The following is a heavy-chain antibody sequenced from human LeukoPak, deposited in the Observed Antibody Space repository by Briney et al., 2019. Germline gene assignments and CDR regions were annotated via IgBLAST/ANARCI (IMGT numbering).Heavy chain of an antibody. CDR2: IYYTGIT. J-gene: IGHJ4*02. D-gene: IGHD3-10*01. CDR3: ARVSFHYHSGNYGWYFDS. V-gene: IGHV4-59*11. Sequence: SETLSLTCTVSGGSISGQYWSLIRQPPGKGLEWIGYIYYTGITKYNPSLKSRVTISVDTSKNQFSLRLSSVTAADTAVYYCARVSFHYHSGNYGWYFDSWGQGTLVTVSS. CDR1: GGSISGQY.